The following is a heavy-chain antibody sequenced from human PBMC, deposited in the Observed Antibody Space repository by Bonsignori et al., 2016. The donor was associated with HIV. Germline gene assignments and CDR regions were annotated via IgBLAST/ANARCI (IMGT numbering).Heavy chain of an antibody. D-gene: IGHD1-1*01. J-gene: IGHJ5*02. V-gene: IGHV3-30*02. Sequence: GGSLRLSCAASGFTFSSYGMHWVRQAPGKGLEWVAFIRYDGSNKYYADSVKGRFTISRDNSKNTLYLQMNSLRAEDTAVYYCAKEELAPGGNWFDPWGQGTLVTVSS. CDR2: IRYDGSNK. CDR1: GFTFSSYG. CDR3: AKEELAPGGNWFDP.